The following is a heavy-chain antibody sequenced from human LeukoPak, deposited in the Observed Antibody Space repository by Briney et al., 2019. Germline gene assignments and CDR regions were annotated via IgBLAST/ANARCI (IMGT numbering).Heavy chain of an antibody. CDR2: ISYDGSNK. CDR1: GFTFSSYA. D-gene: IGHD6-19*01. CDR3: ARDHGSGWYRFENGWFDP. Sequence: GGSLRLSCAASGFTFSSYAMHWVRQAPGKGLEWVAVISYDGSNKYYADSVKGRFTISRDNSKNTLYLQMNSLRAEDTAVYYCARDHGSGWYRFENGWFDPWGQGTLVTVSS. V-gene: IGHV3-30*04. J-gene: IGHJ5*02.